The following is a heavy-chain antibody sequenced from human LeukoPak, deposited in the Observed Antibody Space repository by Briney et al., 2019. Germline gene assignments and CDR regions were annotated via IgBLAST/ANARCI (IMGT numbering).Heavy chain of an antibody. Sequence: GASVKVSCKASGYTFTSYGISWVRQAPGQGLEWMGGIIPIFGTANYAQKFQGRVTITADEPTSTAYMELSSLRSEDTAVYYCASGDRYCSSTSCVYGMDVWGQGTTVTVSS. V-gene: IGHV1-69*13. CDR2: IIPIFGTA. CDR1: GYTFTSYG. J-gene: IGHJ6*02. CDR3: ASGDRYCSSTSCVYGMDV. D-gene: IGHD2-2*01.